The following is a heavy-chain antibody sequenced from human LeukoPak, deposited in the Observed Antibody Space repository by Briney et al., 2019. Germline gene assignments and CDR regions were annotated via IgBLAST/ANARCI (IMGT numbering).Heavy chain of an antibody. J-gene: IGHJ5*02. Sequence: SETLSLTCTVSGGSIRSYYWTWLRQSAGKGLAWIGRIYHDGKSDYSLSLKSRVTMSIDTSKNQFSLNLHSVTAADTAVYYCARDPGGSYSTTRGDWFDPWGQGVLVTVSS. CDR2: IYHDGKS. D-gene: IGHD1-1*01. V-gene: IGHV4-4*07. CDR3: ARDPGGSYSTTRGDWFDP. CDR1: GGSIRSYY.